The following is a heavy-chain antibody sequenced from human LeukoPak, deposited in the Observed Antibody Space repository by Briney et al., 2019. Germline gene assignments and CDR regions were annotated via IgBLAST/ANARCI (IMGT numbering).Heavy chain of an antibody. V-gene: IGHV4-59*01. Sequence: SETLSLTCTISGGSISSYYWSWIRQPPGKGLEWIGYIYYSGSTNYNPSLKSRVTISVDTSKNQFSLKLSSVTAADTAVYYCARGPWQYYFDYWGQGTLVTVSS. CDR3: ARGPWQYYFDY. CDR2: IYYSGST. J-gene: IGHJ4*02. CDR1: GGSISSYY. D-gene: IGHD5-12*01.